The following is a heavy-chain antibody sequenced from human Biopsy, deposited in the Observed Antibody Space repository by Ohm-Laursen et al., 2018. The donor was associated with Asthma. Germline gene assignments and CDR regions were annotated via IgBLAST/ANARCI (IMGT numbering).Heavy chain of an antibody. Sequence: SLRLSCSASGFAVSRDYMFWVRQAPGKGLEWVSVIYSGGTSHTADSVRGRFTISRDHSKNTSYLQMHSLRAEDTAVYYCARGDSSNWSHYYFDYWGQGTLVTVSS. J-gene: IGHJ4*02. V-gene: IGHV3-53*01. CDR2: IYSGGTS. D-gene: IGHD3-22*01. CDR1: GFAVSRDY. CDR3: ARGDSSNWSHYYFDY.